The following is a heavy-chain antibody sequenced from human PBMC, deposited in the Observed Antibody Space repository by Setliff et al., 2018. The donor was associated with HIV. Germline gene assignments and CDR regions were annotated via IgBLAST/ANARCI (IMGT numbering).Heavy chain of an antibody. V-gene: IGHV3-30*03. D-gene: IGHD2-21*01. J-gene: IGHJ4*02. Sequence: GGSLRLSCVVSGFDFASFLIHWVRQAPGKGLEWVAVMSGDANSQYYADSVRGRFTISRDNSKNTVYLQMNSLTTEDTAVYYCARDRNCGNGCYSSADHWGLGTLVTVSS. CDR1: GFDFASFL. CDR2: MSGDANSQ. CDR3: ARDRNCGNGCYSSADH.